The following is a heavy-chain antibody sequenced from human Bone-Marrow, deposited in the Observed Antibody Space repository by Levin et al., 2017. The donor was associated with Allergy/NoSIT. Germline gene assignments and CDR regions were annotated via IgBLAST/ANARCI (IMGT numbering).Heavy chain of an antibody. CDR3: VRGQFSAFDI. D-gene: IGHD5-24*01. Sequence: SQTLSLTCGISGDTIFASNVAWNWIGQSPSRGLEWLGRTYYRSRWSNDFAVSVKSRITINPDTSKNQFSLQLNSVIPEDTAVYYCVRGQFSAFDIWGQGTVVTVSS. J-gene: IGHJ3*02. CDR2: TYYRSRWSN. CDR1: GDTIFASNVA. V-gene: IGHV6-1*01.